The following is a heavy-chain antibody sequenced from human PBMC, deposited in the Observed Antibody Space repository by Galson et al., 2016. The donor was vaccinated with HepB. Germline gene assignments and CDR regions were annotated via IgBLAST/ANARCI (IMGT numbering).Heavy chain of an antibody. CDR2: ISYDGSDK. Sequence: SLRLSCAASGFTFNTYSIHWVRQAPGKGLEWVAVISYDGSDKDYADSVKGRFTISRDNAKNSLYLQMNTLGVEDTAVYYCASPSGRYSVHTFDLWGQGTMVTVSS. V-gene: IGHV3-30-3*01. J-gene: IGHJ3*01. CDR1: GFTFNTYS. CDR3: ASPSGRYSVHTFDL. D-gene: IGHD1-26*01.